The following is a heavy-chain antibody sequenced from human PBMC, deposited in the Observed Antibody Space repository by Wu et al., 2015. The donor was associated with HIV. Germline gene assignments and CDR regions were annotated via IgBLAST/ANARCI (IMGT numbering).Heavy chain of an antibody. CDR2: IIPRLGTT. CDR1: GGNDGGTFSSHP. V-gene: IGHV1-69*12. D-gene: IGHD2-2*03. J-gene: IGHJ4*02. Sequence: HVQLVQSGTEVKKPGSSVKVSCKIYGGNDGGTFSSHPISWVRQAPGKGLEWMGGIIPRLGTTNYAQIFQGRVTMTADEFTTTAYMELSSLRSEDTAVYYCASGSDEDLPLDYWGQGTLVTVSS. CDR3: ASGSDEDLPLDY.